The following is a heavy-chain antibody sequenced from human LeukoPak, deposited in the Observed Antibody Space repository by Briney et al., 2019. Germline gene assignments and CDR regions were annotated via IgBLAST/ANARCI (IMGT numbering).Heavy chain of an antibody. J-gene: IGHJ4*02. V-gene: IGHV3-74*01. CDR1: GFTFSSYW. CDR3: ARAIVGAPAFDY. D-gene: IGHD1-26*01. Sequence: PGGSLRLSCAASGFTFSSYWMHWVRQAPGKGLVWVSRINTDGSSTSYADSVKGRFTISRDNAKNTLYLQMNSLRAEDTAVYYCARAIVGAPAFDYWGQGTLVTVSS. CDR2: INTDGSST.